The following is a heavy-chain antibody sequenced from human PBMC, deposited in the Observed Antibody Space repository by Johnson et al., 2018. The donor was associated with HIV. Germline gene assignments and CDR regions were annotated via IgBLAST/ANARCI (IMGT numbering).Heavy chain of an antibody. J-gene: IGHJ3*02. Sequence: QVQLVESGGGVVQPGRSLRLSCAASGFTFSSYGMHWVRQAPGKGLEWVAVISYDGSNNYYADSVKGRFTISRDNSKDKLYLQMNSLRAEDTAVYYCARDSLAHDAFDIWGQGTMVIVSS. V-gene: IGHV3-30*03. CDR3: ARDSLAHDAFDI. CDR1: GFTFSSYG. CDR2: ISYDGSNN.